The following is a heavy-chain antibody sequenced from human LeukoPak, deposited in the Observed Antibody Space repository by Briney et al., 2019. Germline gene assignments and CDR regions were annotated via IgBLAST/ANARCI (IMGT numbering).Heavy chain of an antibody. CDR1: GYTFTSYY. CDR2: INPSGGST. J-gene: IGHJ4*02. V-gene: IGHV1-46*01. D-gene: IGHD3-22*01. Sequence: ASVKVSCKASGYTFTSYYMHWVRQAPGQGLEWMGIINPSGGSTSYAQKFQGRVTMTRDMSTSTAYMELSSLRSEDTAVYYCASRHYYDSSGYYYDYLPTMDWGQGTLVTVSS. CDR3: ASRHYYDSSGYYYDYLPTMD.